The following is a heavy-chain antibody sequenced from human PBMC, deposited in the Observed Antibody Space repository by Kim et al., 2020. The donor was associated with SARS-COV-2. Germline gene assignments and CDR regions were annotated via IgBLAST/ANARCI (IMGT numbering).Heavy chain of an antibody. Sequence: YADSVKGRFTISRDNSKNTLYLQMNSLRAEDTAVYYCAKDLYSSGTGLPYWGQGTLVTVSS. J-gene: IGHJ4*02. D-gene: IGHD6-19*01. CDR3: AKDLYSSGTGLPY. V-gene: IGHV3-30*02.